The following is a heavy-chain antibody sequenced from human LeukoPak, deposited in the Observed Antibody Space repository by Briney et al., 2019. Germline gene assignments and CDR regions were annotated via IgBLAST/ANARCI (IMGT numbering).Heavy chain of an antibody. CDR2: IYHSGST. D-gene: IGHD6-13*01. CDR3: ARRIVATITHKETSGIAAAGTGH. V-gene: IGHV4-4*02. CDR1: GGSISSSNW. J-gene: IGHJ4*02. Sequence: NPSGTLSLTCAVSGGSISSSNWWSWVRQPPGKGLEWIGEIYHSGSTNYNPSLKSRVTISVDKSKNQFSLKLSSVTAADTAVYYCARRIVATITHKETSGIAAAGTGHWGQGTLVTVSS.